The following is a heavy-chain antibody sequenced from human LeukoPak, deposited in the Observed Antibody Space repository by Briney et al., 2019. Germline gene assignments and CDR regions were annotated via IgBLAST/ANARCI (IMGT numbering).Heavy chain of an antibody. Sequence: SETLSLTCTVSGGSISSSSYYWDWIRQSPGKGLEWIGNIYSGGSTYYNPSLKSRVTMSVDTSKNQFSLKLSSVTAADTAVYYCARDELGGWLQRLWGQGTLVTVSS. CDR1: GGSISSSSYY. J-gene: IGHJ4*02. D-gene: IGHD5-24*01. CDR3: ARDELGGWLQRL. V-gene: IGHV4-39*07. CDR2: IYSGGST.